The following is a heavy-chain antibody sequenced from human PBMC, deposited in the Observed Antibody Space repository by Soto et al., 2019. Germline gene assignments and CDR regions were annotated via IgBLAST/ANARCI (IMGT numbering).Heavy chain of an antibody. D-gene: IGHD3-3*01. J-gene: IGHJ6*02. CDR3: ARGYYDFWSGYYISPYGMDV. Sequence: PGGSLRLSCVASRSTFSDYYMSWIRQAPGKGLEWVSYISSRGSSIYYADSVKGRFTISRDNAKNSLYLQMNGLRAEDTAVYYCARGYYDFWSGYYISPYGMDVWGQGTTVTVSS. CDR2: ISSRGSSI. CDR1: RSTFSDYY. V-gene: IGHV3-11*01.